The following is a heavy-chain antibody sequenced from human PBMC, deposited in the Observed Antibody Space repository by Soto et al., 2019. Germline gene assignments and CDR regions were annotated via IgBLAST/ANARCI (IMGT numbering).Heavy chain of an antibody. CDR3: ARKNYDGTGYYPRYFYGLDV. D-gene: IGHD3-22*01. CDR2: IFYSGTT. J-gene: IGHJ6*02. V-gene: IGHV4-59*01. Sequence: QVQLQESGPGLVRPSETLSLTCTVSGGSIKSYSWSWIRLPPGKGLEWIGYIFYSGTTNYSPSHQGRGTISADTSKNQFSLKRTSVTAADTAVYYWARKNYDGTGYYPRYFYGLDVWGPGTKVTVSS. CDR1: GGSIKSYS.